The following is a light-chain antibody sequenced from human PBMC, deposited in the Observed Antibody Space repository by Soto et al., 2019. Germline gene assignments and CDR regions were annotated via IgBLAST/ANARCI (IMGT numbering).Light chain of an antibody. V-gene: IGKV3-20*01. CDR1: QSVSSSF. CDR3: QQYVSLPWA. J-gene: IGKJ1*01. CDR2: GAS. Sequence: EIVLAQSPGTLSLSPGESATLSCRASQSVSSSFLAWYQQKAGQAPRLLIYGASRRATGIPDRFSGSGSGTDFTLTISRLEPEDFAVYYCQQYVSLPWAFGQGTEVEI.